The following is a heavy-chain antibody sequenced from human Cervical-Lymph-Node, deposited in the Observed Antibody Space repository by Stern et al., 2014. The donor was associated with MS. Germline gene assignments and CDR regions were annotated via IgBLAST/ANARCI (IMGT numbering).Heavy chain of an antibody. J-gene: IGHJ6*02. Sequence: QVQLVESGGGVVQPGRPLRLSCAASGFTFRSYGMYWGRQAPGKGLEWVGVISYDGSNKYYADSVKGRFTISRDNSKNTQYLQMNSLRAEDTAVYYCARVAVPGELHGMDVWGQGTTVTVSS. D-gene: IGHD6-19*01. CDR2: ISYDGSNK. V-gene: IGHV3-30*03. CDR3: ARVAVPGELHGMDV. CDR1: GFTFRSYG.